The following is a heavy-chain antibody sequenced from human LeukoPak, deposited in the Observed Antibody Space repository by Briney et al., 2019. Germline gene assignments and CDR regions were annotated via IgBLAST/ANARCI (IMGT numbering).Heavy chain of an antibody. CDR2: ISGSGGST. D-gene: IGHD2-2*01. Sequence: PGGSLRLSCAASGFTFSSYAMTWVRQAPGKGLAWVSVISGSGGSTYHADSVKGRFTISRDNSKNTLYLQMNNLSAEDTAIYYCAKGGRICSSSTCRVDYWGQGTLVTVSS. CDR3: AKGGRICSSSTCRVDY. CDR1: GFTFSSYA. J-gene: IGHJ4*02. V-gene: IGHV3-23*01.